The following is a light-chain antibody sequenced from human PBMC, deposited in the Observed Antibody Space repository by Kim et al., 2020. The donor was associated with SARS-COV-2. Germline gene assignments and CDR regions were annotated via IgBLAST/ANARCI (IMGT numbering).Light chain of an antibody. CDR3: QQYYSPPWT. CDR2: WAS. CDR1: QSVYYSSMSKSC. J-gene: IGKJ1*01. Sequence: DIVMTQSPGSLAVSPGERATINCKSSQSVYYSSMSKSCLAWYQQKPGQPPKLLIYWASTRKSGVPDRFSGSGSGTDFTLTISSLEAEDVAVYYCQQYYSPPWTFGQGTKVDIK. V-gene: IGKV4-1*01.